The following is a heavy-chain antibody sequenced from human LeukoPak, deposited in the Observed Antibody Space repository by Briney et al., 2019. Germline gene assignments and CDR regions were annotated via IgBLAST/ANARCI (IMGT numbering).Heavy chain of an antibody. CDR2: ISGSGGST. CDR1: GFTFSIYA. D-gene: IGHD3-22*01. Sequence: PGGSLRLSCAASGFTFSIYAMSWVRQAPGKGLEWVSAISGSGGSTYYADSVKGRFTISRDNSKNTLYLQMNSLRAEDTAVYYCAKMSYDSSGFDYWGQGTLVTVSS. CDR3: AKMSYDSSGFDY. J-gene: IGHJ4*02. V-gene: IGHV3-23*01.